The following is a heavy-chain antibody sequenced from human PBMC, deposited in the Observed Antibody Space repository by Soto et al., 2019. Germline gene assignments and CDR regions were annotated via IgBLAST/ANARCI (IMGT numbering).Heavy chain of an antibody. CDR2: IIPIFGTA. Sequence: SVKVSCKASGGTFSSYAISWVRQAPGQGLEWMGGIIPIFGTANYAQKFQGRVTITADKSTSTAYMEVSSLRSEDTAVYYCARGRNSYYYYYGIDVWGQGTTVTVSS. CDR3: ARGRNSYYYYYGIDV. CDR1: GGTFSSYA. J-gene: IGHJ6*02. V-gene: IGHV1-69*06. D-gene: IGHD2-15*01.